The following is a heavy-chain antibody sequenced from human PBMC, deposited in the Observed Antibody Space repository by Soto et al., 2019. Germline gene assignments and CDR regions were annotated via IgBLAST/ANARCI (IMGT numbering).Heavy chain of an antibody. CDR2: IYYSGST. V-gene: IGHV4-39*01. CDR3: ARHAAVAGTGWFDP. D-gene: IGHD6-19*01. J-gene: IGHJ5*02. CDR1: GGSISSSSYY. Sequence: QLQLQESGPGLVKPSETLSLTCTVSGGSISSSSYYWGWIRQPPGKGLEWIGSIYYSGSTYYNPSLKSRVTXXAXTXXNQFSLKLSSVTAADTAVYYCARHAAVAGTGWFDPWGQGTLVTVSS.